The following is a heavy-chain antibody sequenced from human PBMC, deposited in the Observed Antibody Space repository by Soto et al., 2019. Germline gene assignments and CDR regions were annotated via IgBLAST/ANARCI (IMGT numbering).Heavy chain of an antibody. J-gene: IGHJ4*02. CDR2: VSAYNGNT. CDR3: ARDYPRGGYNHY. Sequence: QVQLVQSGAEVKKPGASVKVSCKASGYTFTSYGISWVRQAPGQGLEWMGWVSAYNGNTNYAQKLQGRVTMTPDTSTSTAYTGLRSLRSDDTAVYYCARDYPRGGYNHYWGQGTLVTVSS. V-gene: IGHV1-18*01. CDR1: GYTFTSYG. D-gene: IGHD5-12*01.